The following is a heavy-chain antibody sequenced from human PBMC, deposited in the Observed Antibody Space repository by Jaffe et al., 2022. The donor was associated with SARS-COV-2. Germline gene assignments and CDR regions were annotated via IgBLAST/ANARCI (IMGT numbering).Heavy chain of an antibody. J-gene: IGHJ4*02. CDR2: IYTSGST. Sequence: QVQLQESGPGLVKPSQTLSLTCTVSGGSISSGSYYWSWIRQPAGKGLEWIGRIYTSGSTNYNPSLKSRVTISVDTSKNQFSLKLSSVTAADTAVYYCAYLGDGDYGTIDYWGQGTLVTVSS. D-gene: IGHD4-17*01. V-gene: IGHV4-61*02. CDR1: GGSISSGSYY. CDR3: AYLGDGDYGTIDY.